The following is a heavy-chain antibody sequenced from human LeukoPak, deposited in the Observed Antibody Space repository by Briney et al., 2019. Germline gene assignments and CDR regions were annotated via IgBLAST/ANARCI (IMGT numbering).Heavy chain of an antibody. Sequence: AGGSLRLSCAASGFTVSSNYTSWVRQAPGKGLEWVSVIYSGGSTYYADSVKGRFTISRDNSKNTLYLQMNSLRAEDTAVYYCAREYCSGGSCHYFDYWGQGTLVTVSS. CDR3: AREYCSGGSCHYFDY. V-gene: IGHV3-53*01. CDR2: IYSGGST. J-gene: IGHJ4*02. D-gene: IGHD2-15*01. CDR1: GFTVSSNY.